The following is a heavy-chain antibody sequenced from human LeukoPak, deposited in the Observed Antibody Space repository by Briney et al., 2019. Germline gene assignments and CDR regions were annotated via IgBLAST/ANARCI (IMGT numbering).Heavy chain of an antibody. V-gene: IGHV3-21*01. D-gene: IGHD4-17*01. CDR3: ATNYGDYGTGAFDI. CDR2: ISSSSSYI. Sequence: GGSLRLSCAASGFTFSSYSMNWVRQAPGKGLEWVSSISSSSSYIYYADSVKGRFTISRDNAKNSLYLQMNSLRAEDTAMYYCATNYGDYGTGAFDIWGQGTMVTVSS. CDR1: GFTFSSYS. J-gene: IGHJ3*02.